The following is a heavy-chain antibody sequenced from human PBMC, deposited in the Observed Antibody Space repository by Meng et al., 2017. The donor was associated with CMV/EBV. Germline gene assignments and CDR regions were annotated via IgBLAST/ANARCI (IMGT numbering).Heavy chain of an antibody. CDR2: ISAYNGNT. Sequence: ASVTVSCQASGYTFTSYDINWVRQAPGQGLEWMGWISAYNGNTNYAQKLQGRVTMTTDTSTSTTYMELRSLRSDNTAVYYCERDSLVSSSHYYYYGMDVWGQGTTVTVSS. CDR1: GYTFTSYD. V-gene: IGHV1-18*01. J-gene: IGHJ6*02. D-gene: IGHD6-6*01. CDR3: ERDSLVSSSHYYYYGMDV.